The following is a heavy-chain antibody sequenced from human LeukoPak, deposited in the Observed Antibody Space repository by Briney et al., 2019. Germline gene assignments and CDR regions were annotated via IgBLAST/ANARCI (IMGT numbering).Heavy chain of an antibody. CDR1: GFTFSDYY. Sequence: GGSLRLSCAASGFTFSDYYMSWIRQAPGKGLEWVSYISNTGHTIFYAHSVKGRFTISRDNSKNTLYLQMNSLRAEDTAVYYCAKKMGGVAGSFDYWGQGTLVTISS. CDR3: AKKMGGVAGSFDY. J-gene: IGHJ4*02. D-gene: IGHD6-19*01. V-gene: IGHV3-11*01. CDR2: ISNTGHTI.